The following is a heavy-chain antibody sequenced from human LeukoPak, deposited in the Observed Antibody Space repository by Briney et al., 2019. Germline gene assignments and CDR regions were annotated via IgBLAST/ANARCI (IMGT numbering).Heavy chain of an antibody. Sequence: GRSLRLSCAASGFTFSSHAMSWVRQAPGKGMEWVSTISGSGGSTYYADSVKGRFTISRDNSKNTVYLQLNSLRVEDSGVYYCAKRPYCSGAVCQYIEYWGQGTLVTVSS. CDR2: ISGSGGST. V-gene: IGHV3-23*01. CDR3: AKRPYCSGAVCQYIEY. J-gene: IGHJ4*02. D-gene: IGHD2-15*01. CDR1: GFTFSSHA.